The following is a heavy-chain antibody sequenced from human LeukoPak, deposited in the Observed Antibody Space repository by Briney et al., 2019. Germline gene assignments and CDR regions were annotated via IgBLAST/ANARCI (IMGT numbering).Heavy chain of an antibody. J-gene: IGHJ4*02. CDR1: GGSINSHY. CDR3: ASRPADTTWYGVFDY. V-gene: IGHV4-59*11. Sequence: SETLSLTCSVSGGSINSHYWSWIRQPPGKRLEWIGYIFNTGNTNYNPSLASRVTMSVDTSRAQFFLRLSPVTAADTAIYYRASRPADTTWYGVFDYWSQGTLVTVSS. CDR2: IFNTGNT. D-gene: IGHD3-10*01.